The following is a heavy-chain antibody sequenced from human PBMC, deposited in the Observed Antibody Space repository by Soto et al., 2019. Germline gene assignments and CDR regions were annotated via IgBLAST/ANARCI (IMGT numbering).Heavy chain of an antibody. CDR2: ISSSSSYI. V-gene: IGHV3-21*01. J-gene: IGHJ5*02. CDR3: ARGRPTPYYYDSSGQYWFDP. Sequence: PGGSLRLSCAASGFTFSSYSMNWVRQAPGKGLEWVSSISSSSSYIYYADSVKGRFTISRDNAKNSLYLQMNSLRAEDAAVYYCARGRPTPYYYDSSGQYWFDPWGQGTLVTVSS. D-gene: IGHD3-22*01. CDR1: GFTFSSYS.